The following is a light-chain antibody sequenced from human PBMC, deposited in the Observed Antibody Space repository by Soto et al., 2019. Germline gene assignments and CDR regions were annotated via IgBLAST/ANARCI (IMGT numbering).Light chain of an antibody. CDR2: EDN. V-gene: IGLV6-57*03. Sequence: NFMLTQPHSVSESPGKTVTISCTRNSGNIVNNYVQWYQQRPDSVPTTLIFEDNQRPSGVPDRFSGSIDSSSNSASLTISGLKTEDEADYYCQSYDSDNWVFGGGTKLTVL. CDR3: QSYDSDNWV. J-gene: IGLJ3*02. CDR1: SGNIVNNY.